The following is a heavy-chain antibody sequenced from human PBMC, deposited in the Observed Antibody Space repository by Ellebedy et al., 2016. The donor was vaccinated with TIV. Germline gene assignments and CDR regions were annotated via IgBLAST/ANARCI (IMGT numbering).Heavy chain of an antibody. CDR1: GFSFRSYW. D-gene: IGHD4-17*01. V-gene: IGHV3-7*01. J-gene: IGHJ3*02. CDR2: INQDGREK. Sequence: GGSLRLSCAASGFSFRSYWMTWVRQAPGKGLEWVANINQDGREKYYVDSVKGRFTISRDNAQTSLYLQMNSLGADDTAMYYCASDGSYGDYRSPTHAFVMWGQGTMVPVSS. CDR3: ASDGSYGDYRSPTHAFVM.